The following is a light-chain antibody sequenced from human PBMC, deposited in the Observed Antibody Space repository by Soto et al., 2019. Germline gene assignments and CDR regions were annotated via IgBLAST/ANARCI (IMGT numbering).Light chain of an antibody. V-gene: IGLV2-11*01. Sequence: QSVVTQPRSVSGSPGQSVTISCTGTSSDVGGYNYVSWYQQYPGKAPKLIIYDVSKRPSGVPDRFSGSKSGNTASLTISGLQAEDEADYYCCSYAGTYTLWVFGGGTQLTVL. J-gene: IGLJ3*02. CDR2: DVS. CDR3: CSYAGTYTLWV. CDR1: SSDVGGYNY.